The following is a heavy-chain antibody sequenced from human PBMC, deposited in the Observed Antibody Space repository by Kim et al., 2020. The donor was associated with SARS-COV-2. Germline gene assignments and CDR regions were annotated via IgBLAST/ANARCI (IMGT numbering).Heavy chain of an antibody. D-gene: IGHD3-3*01. V-gene: IGHV4-30-2*01. CDR2: IYHSGST. Sequence: SETLSLTCAVSGGSISSGGYSWSWIRQPPGKGLEWIGYIYHSGSTYYNPSLKSRVTISVYRSKNQFSLKLSSVTAADTAVYYCARGGREHYDFWSGYSTTLARGYYFDYWGQGTLVTVSS. CDR3: ARGGREHYDFWSGYSTTLARGYYFDY. J-gene: IGHJ4*02. CDR1: GGSISSGGYS.